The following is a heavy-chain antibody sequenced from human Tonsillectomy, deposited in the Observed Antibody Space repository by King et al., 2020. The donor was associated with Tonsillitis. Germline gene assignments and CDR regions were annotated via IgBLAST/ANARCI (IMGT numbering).Heavy chain of an antibody. D-gene: IGHD5-24*01. CDR3: ARALSPRDNAFQI. Sequence: VQLVESGAEVKKPGESLTISCKGSGYSFTTHWIGWVRQMPGKGLDYMAIVYPGDSDLRYNPSFQGQDTISAYKSISTAYLQWSSLQASDTGMYYCARALSPRDNAFQIWGQGTMITVSS. CDR1: GYSFTTHW. CDR2: VYPGDSDL. V-gene: IGHV5-51*01. J-gene: IGHJ3*02.